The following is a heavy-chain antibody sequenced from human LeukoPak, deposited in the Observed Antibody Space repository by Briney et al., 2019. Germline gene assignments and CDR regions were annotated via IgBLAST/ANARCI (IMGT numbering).Heavy chain of an antibody. Sequence: GRSLRLSCAASGFTFSSYGMHWVRQAPGKGLEWVAVISYDGSNKYYADSVKGRFTISRDNSKNTLYLQMNSLRAEDTAVYYCAKVRNYWYFEFWGQGTLVTVSS. D-gene: IGHD1-7*01. V-gene: IGHV3-30*18. CDR1: GFTFSSYG. J-gene: IGHJ4*02. CDR2: ISYDGSNK. CDR3: AKVRNYWYFEF.